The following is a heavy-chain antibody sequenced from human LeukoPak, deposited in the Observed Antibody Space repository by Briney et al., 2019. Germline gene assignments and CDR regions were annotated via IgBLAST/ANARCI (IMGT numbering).Heavy chain of an antibody. D-gene: IGHD3-22*01. CDR3: AREDQDSSAIKFLDY. V-gene: IGHV1-2*02. J-gene: IGHJ4*02. CDR1: GYSFTSYW. Sequence: GESLKISCKGSGYSFTSYWIGWVRQMPGKGLEWMGRINPNNGGTNYAQKFQGRVTMTRDTSISAAYMELSRLSSDDTAVYYCAREDQDSSAIKFLDYWGQGILVTVSS. CDR2: INPNNGGT.